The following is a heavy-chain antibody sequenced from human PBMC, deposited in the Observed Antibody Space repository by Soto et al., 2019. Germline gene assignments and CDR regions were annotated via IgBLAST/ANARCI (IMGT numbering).Heavy chain of an antibody. CDR3: AREETDEDPREMVRGSSTSCYDY. D-gene: IGHD2-2*01. Sequence: SETLSLTCTVSGGSISSGGYYWSWIRQHPGKGLEWIGYIYYSGSTYYNPSLKSRVTISVDTSKNQFSLKLSSVTAADTAVYYCAREETDEDPREMVRGSSTSCYDYWGQGTLVTVSS. V-gene: IGHV4-31*03. CDR1: GGSISSGGYY. J-gene: IGHJ4*02. CDR2: IYYSGST.